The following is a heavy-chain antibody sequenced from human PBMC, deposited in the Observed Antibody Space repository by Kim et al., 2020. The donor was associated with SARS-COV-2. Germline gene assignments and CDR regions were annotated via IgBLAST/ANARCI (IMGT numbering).Heavy chain of an antibody. Sequence: GGSLRLSCAASGFTFSSYAMSWVRQAPGKGLEWVSAISGSGGSTYYADSVKGRFPISRDNSENTLYLQINSLRAEDTAVYYCAKTADSSGYYYVDYWGQGTLVTVSS. D-gene: IGHD3-22*01. J-gene: IGHJ4*02. V-gene: IGHV3-23*01. CDR3: AKTADSSGYYYVDY. CDR1: GFTFSSYA. CDR2: ISGSGGST.